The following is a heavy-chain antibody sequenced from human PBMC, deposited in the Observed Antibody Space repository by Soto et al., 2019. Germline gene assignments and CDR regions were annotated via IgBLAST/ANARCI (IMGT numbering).Heavy chain of an antibody. J-gene: IGHJ4*02. CDR3: AKDRRYDYICGSWNY. CDR2: ISGSGGGT. V-gene: IGHV3-23*01. D-gene: IGHD3-16*01. CDR1: GFTFSSYA. Sequence: EVQLLESGGGLVQLGGSLRLSCAASGFTFSSYAMSWVRQAPGKGLECVSSISGSGGGTDFADSVKGRFTISRDNSQNTLQLQMNSLRAEDTAVYYCAKDRRYDYICGSWNYWGQGTLVTVSS.